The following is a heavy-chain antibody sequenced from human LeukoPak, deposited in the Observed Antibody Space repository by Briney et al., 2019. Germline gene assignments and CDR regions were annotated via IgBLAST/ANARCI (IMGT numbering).Heavy chain of an antibody. V-gene: IGHV3-30*03. Sequence: GGSLRLSCAASGFAFSTFALDWVRQAPGKGLEWVAGVSSDGSKTFYEDSVKGRFSVSRDNSKNMLYLQMNSLRAEDTAVYYCARFYIAAAGSISAFDYWGQGTLVTVSS. D-gene: IGHD6-13*01. CDR1: GFAFSTFA. J-gene: IGHJ4*02. CDR2: VSSDGSKT. CDR3: ARFYIAAAGSISAFDY.